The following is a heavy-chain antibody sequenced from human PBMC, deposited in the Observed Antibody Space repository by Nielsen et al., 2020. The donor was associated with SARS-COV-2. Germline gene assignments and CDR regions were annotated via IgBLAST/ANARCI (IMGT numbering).Heavy chain of an antibody. V-gene: IGHV3-30-3*01. Sequence: GESLKISCAASGFTFSSYAMHWVRQALGKGLEWVAVISYDGSNKYYADSVKGRFTISRDNSKNTLYLQMNSLRAEDTAVYYCASLGGLFDYGGNWGQGTLVTVSS. CDR1: GFTFSSYA. J-gene: IGHJ4*02. CDR3: ASLGGLFDYGGN. CDR2: ISYDGSNK. D-gene: IGHD4-23*01.